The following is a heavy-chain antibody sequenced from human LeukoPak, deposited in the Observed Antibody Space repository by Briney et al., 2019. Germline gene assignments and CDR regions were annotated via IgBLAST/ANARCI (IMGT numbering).Heavy chain of an antibody. CDR3: ARVIAAAGTEWFDP. J-gene: IGHJ5*02. CDR1: GGSISGYY. V-gene: IGHV4-59*01. Sequence: SETLSLTCTVSGGSISGYYWSWIRQPPGKGLEWIGYIYYSGSTNYNPSLKSRVTISVDTSKNQFSLKLSSVTGADTAVYYCARVIAAAGTEWFDPWGQGTVVTVSS. D-gene: IGHD6-13*01. CDR2: IYYSGST.